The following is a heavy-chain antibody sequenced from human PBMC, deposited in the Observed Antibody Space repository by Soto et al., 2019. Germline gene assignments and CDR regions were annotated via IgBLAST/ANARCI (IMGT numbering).Heavy chain of an antibody. Sequence: QAQLVQSGAEAKQPGASVRVSCKASGYTFTDFALHWVRQAPGPGLEWMGWIDVGKGNTGYSRKFQGRVTNDRDKSATTAYIEVTSLTSEDTAIYYCAREGAHYAPIDLWGQGTLVTVSS. V-gene: IGHV1-3*01. CDR3: AREGAHYAPIDL. J-gene: IGHJ4*02. CDR2: IDVGKGNT. D-gene: IGHD3-16*01. CDR1: GYTFTDFA.